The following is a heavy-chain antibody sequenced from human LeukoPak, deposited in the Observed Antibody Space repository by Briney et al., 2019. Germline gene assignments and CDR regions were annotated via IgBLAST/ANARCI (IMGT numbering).Heavy chain of an antibody. D-gene: IGHD3-22*01. CDR3: ARALDSSGYYVVY. CDR2: INPNSGDT. CDR1: GYTFTGYS. Sequence: ASVKVSCKASGYTFTGYSIHWVRQAPGQGLKWMGRINPNSGDTNYAPKFQGEVTMTRDTSISTAFMEVSRLRSDDTAVYYCARALDSSGYYVVYWGQGTLVTVSS. V-gene: IGHV1-2*06. J-gene: IGHJ4*02.